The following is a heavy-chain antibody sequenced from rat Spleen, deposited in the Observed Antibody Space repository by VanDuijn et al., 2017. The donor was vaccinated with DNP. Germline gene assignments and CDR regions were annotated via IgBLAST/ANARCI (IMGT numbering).Heavy chain of an antibody. Sequence: EVQLVESGGGLVQPGRSLKLSCAASGFTFSDYYMAWVRQAPTKGLEWVAYISYNGGSTYDGDSVKGRFTISRDNAKSTLYLQMNSLRSEDTATYYCTIRAVSFEDWGQGVMVTVSS. V-gene: IGHV5-20*01. CDR1: GFTFSDYY. D-gene: IGHD1-11*01. CDR3: TIRAVSFED. J-gene: IGHJ2*01. CDR2: ISYNGGST.